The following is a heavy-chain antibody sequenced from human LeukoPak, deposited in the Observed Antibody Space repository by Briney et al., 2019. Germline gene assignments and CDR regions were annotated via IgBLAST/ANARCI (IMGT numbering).Heavy chain of an antibody. V-gene: IGHV3-30*02. CDR2: IRYDGSNK. D-gene: IGHD3-10*01. J-gene: IGHJ4*02. Sequence: GGSLRLXCAASGFTFSSYGMHWVRQAPGKGLEWVAFIRYDGSNKYYADSGKGRFTISRDNSKNTLYLQMNSLRAEDTAVYYCAKEKGITSSAVYYWGQGTLVTVSS. CDR1: GFTFSSYG. CDR3: AKEKGITSSAVYY.